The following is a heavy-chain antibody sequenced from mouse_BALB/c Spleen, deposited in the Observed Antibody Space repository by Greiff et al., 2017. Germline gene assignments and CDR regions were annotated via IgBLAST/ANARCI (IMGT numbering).Heavy chain of an antibody. J-gene: IGHJ4*01. CDR2: ISSGGSYT. D-gene: IGHD1-2*01. Sequence: VQLQQSGGDLVKPGGSLKLSCAASGFTFSSYGMSWVRQTPDKRLEWVATISSGGSYTYYPDSVKGRFTISRDNAKNTLYLQMSSLKSEDTAMYYCARFITTATSMDYWGQGTSVTVSS. CDR3: ARFITTATSMDY. V-gene: IGHV5-6*01. CDR1: GFTFSSYG.